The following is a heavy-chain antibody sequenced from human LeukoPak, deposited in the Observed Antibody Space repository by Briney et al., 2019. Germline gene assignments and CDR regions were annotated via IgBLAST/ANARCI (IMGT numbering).Heavy chain of an antibody. J-gene: IGHJ3*02. CDR3: AKAGAGEAFDI. D-gene: IGHD3-10*01. CDR1: GFTFSSYG. V-gene: IGHV3-30*18. CDR2: ISYDGSNK. Sequence: SGGSLRLSCAASGFTFSSYGMHWVRQAPGKGLEWVAVISYDGSNKYYADSVKGRFTISRDNSKNTLYLQMNSLRAEDTAVYYCAKAGAGEAFDIWGQGTMVTVSS.